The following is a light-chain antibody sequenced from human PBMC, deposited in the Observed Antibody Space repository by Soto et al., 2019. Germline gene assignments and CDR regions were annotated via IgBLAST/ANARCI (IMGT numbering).Light chain of an antibody. Sequence: QPASVSGSPGQSITISCTGTSSDVGGYDFVSWYQHHPGKAPTLIIYAVTNRPSGVSSRFAGSKSGDTASLTISGLQAGDEADYYCSSYTSSSTLVFGGGTKLTVL. CDR1: SSDVGGYDF. V-gene: IGLV2-14*01. CDR2: AVT. J-gene: IGLJ3*02. CDR3: SSYTSSSTLV.